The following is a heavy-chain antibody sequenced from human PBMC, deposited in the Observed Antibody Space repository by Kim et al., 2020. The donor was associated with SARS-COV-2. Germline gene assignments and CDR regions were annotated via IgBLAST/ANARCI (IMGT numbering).Heavy chain of an antibody. D-gene: IGHD2-15*01. V-gene: IGHV3-30*04. CDR3: GRDLRPYCFSGSWYGMDV. J-gene: IGHJ6*01. CDR2: IAYDGNNK. Sequence: GGSLRLSCAASGFTFSSYALHWVRQAPGKGLEWVMVIAYDGNNKYAIDSVRGRFTLSRDNSKNTVYLQMNNLRPEDTGVYYCGRDLRPYCFSGSWYGMDVWGPGTTVIVSS. CDR1: GFTFSSYA.